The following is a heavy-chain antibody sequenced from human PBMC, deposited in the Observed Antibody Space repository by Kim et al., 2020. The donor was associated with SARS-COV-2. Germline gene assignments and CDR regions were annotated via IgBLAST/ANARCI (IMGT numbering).Heavy chain of an antibody. D-gene: IGHD2-2*01. J-gene: IGHJ6*02. Sequence: SVKVSCKASGGTFSSYAISWVRQAPGQGLEWMGGIIPIFGTANYAQKFQGRVTITADESTSTAYMELSSLRSEDTAVYYCARGGRYCSSTSCFSYGMDVWGQGTTVTVSS. V-gene: IGHV1-69*13. CDR3: ARGGRYCSSTSCFSYGMDV. CDR1: GGTFSSYA. CDR2: IIPIFGTA.